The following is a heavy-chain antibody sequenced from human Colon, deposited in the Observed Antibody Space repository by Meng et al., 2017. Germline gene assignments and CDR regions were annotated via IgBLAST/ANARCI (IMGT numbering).Heavy chain of an antibody. CDR3: ARGYSSGEGYFDY. CDR2: MYFSGST. V-gene: IGHV4-61*01. CDR1: GGSVSSGSHY. J-gene: IGHJ4*02. Sequence: VQLQEAGPRLVGPSETLSLTCTASGGSVSSGSHYWNWIRQTPGKGLEWIGYMYFSGSTNYNPSLKSRVTMSVDTSKNQFSLKLSSVTAADTALYYCARGYSSGEGYFDYWGQGTLVTVSS. D-gene: IGHD6-19*01.